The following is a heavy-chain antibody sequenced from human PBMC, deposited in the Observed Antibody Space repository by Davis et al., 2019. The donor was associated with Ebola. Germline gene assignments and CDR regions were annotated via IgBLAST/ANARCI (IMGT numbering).Heavy chain of an antibody. D-gene: IGHD3-22*01. Sequence: LRLSCTVSGGSISSYYWSWIRQPPGKGLEWIGYIYYSGSTNYNPSLTSRVTISVDTSKNQFSLKLSSVTAADTAVYYCARHSYSYDSSGYFSGYWYFDLWGRGTLVTVSS. CDR2: IYYSGST. V-gene: IGHV4-59*08. J-gene: IGHJ2*01. CDR3: ARHSYSYDSSGYFSGYWYFDL. CDR1: GGSISSYY.